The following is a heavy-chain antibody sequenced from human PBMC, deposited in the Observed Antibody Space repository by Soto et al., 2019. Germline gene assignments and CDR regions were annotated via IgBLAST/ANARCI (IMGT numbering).Heavy chain of an antibody. CDR2: IYYSGST. J-gene: IGHJ3*02. CDR1: GGSISSSSYY. V-gene: IGHV4-39*01. Sequence: PSETLSLTCAVSGGSISSSSYYWGWNGQPPGKGLEWIGCIYYSGSTYYNPSLKSPVTISVATSKTQFSLKLSSVTAADTAVYYCASPISSGYEYHDAFDIWGQGTMVTVSS. D-gene: IGHD5-12*01. CDR3: ASPISSGYEYHDAFDI.